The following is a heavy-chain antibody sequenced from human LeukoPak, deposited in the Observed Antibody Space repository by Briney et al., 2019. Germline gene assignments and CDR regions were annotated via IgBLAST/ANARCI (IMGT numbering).Heavy chain of an antibody. V-gene: IGHV4-31*03. J-gene: IGHJ4*02. CDR1: GGSISSGTYY. Sequence: SQTLSLTCTVSGGSISSGTYYWSWIRQNPGKGLEWIAYIHYSGSTYYNPSLKSRVSISVDTSKNQFSLKLSSVTAADTAVYYCASATVAGTHFDYWGQGTLVTVSS. CDR3: ASATVAGTHFDY. D-gene: IGHD6-19*01. CDR2: IHYSGST.